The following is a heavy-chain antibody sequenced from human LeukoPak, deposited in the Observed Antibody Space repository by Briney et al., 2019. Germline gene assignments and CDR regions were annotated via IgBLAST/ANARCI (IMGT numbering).Heavy chain of an antibody. V-gene: IGHV3-15*01. CDR1: GFTFSSYA. CDR2: IKSKTDGGTT. D-gene: IGHD3-22*01. Sequence: GGSLRLSCAASGFTFSSYAMSWVRQAPGKGLEWVGRIKSKTDGGTTDYAAPVKGRFTISRDDSKNTLYLQMNSLKTEDTAVYYCTNAPPYYDSTVDYWGQGTLVTVSS. CDR3: TNAPPYYDSTVDY. J-gene: IGHJ4*02.